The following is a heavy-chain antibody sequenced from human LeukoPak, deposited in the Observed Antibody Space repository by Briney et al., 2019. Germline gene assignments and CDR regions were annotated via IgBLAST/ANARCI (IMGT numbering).Heavy chain of an antibody. CDR3: ASLYDPYYYDSSGYSYYYYYGMDV. CDR2: INPSGGST. Sequence: ASVKVSCKASGYTFTSYYMHWVRQAPGQGLEWMGIINPSGGSTSYAQKFQGRVTMTRDTSTSTVYMELSSLRSEDTAVYYCASLYDPYYYDSSGYSYYYYYGMDVWGQGTMVTVSS. CDR1: GYTFTSYY. D-gene: IGHD3-22*01. J-gene: IGHJ6*02. V-gene: IGHV1-46*01.